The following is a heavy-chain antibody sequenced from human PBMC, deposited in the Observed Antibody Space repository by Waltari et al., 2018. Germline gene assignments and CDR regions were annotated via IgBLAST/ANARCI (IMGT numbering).Heavy chain of an antibody. CDR2: IYYSGST. CDR3: ASTRRDPGGIDY. D-gene: IGHD3-16*01. Sequence: QVQLQESGPGLVKPSETLSLTCTVTGGPISSYYWSWIRQPPGEGLAWIGYIYYSGSTNYNPSLKSRVTISVDTSKNQFSLKLSSVTAADTAVYYCASTRRDPGGIDYWGQGTLVTVSS. J-gene: IGHJ4*02. CDR1: GGPISSYY. V-gene: IGHV4-59*01.